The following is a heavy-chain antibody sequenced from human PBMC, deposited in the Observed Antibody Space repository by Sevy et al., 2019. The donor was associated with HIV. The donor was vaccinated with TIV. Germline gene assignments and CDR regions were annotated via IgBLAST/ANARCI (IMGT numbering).Heavy chain of an antibody. D-gene: IGHD3-22*01. V-gene: IGHV5-51*01. CDR1: GYNFTSYW. CDR3: ARLYYYDSSGYYYSDYYYGMDV. J-gene: IGHJ6*02. CDR2: IYPGDSDT. Sequence: GESLKISCKGSGYNFTSYWIGWVRQMPGKGLEWMGIIYPGDSDTRYSPSFQGQVTISADKSISTAYLQWSSLKASDTAMYYCARLYYYDSSGYYYSDYYYGMDVWGQGTTVTVSS.